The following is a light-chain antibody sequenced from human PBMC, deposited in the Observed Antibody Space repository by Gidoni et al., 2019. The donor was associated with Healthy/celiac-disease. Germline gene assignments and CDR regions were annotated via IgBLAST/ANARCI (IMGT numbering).Light chain of an antibody. V-gene: IGKV1-39*01. CDR1: QSISSY. CDR3: QQSYGTPRT. CDR2: AAS. Sequence: DIQMTQAPSSLSASVGDRVTITCRASQSISSYLTWYQQKPGKAPKLLIYAASSLQSGGPSRFSGSGSGTDFTLTISSLQPEDFATYYCQQSYGTPRTFGQGTKVEIK. J-gene: IGKJ1*01.